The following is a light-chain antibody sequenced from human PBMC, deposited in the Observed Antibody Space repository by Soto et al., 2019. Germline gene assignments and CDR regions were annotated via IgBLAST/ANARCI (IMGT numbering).Light chain of an antibody. CDR1: QSLLHSNGDTY. CDR2: LHS. CDR3: MQALQTPRT. V-gene: IGKV2-28*01. Sequence: DIVMTQSPLSLPVTPGEPASISCRSSQSLLHSNGDTYLEWYLQKPGQSPQLLIYLHSLRAAGVPDRFSGGGSGTDFTLKIRRVEAEDVGVYYCMQALQTPRTFGQGTKVEIK. J-gene: IGKJ1*01.